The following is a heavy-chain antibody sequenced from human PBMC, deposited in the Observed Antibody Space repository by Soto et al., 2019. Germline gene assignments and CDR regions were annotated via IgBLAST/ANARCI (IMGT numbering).Heavy chain of an antibody. Sequence: LRLSCAASGFTVSSHYMSWVRQAPGKGLEWVSVMFTGGSTYYADSVKGRFTISRDSFKNTLYLQMNSLRVEDTAVYYCASAELAKMFDYWGQGTQVTVSS. CDR3: ASAELAKMFDY. J-gene: IGHJ4*02. CDR2: MFTGGST. D-gene: IGHD3-10*01. V-gene: IGHV3-53*01. CDR1: GFTVSSHY.